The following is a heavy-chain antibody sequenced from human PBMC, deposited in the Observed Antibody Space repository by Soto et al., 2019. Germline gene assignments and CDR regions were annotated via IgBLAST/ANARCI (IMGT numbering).Heavy chain of an antibody. CDR1: GFTSSSYV. D-gene: IGHD3-22*01. CDR2: ISFAGSKK. J-gene: IGHJ4*02. CDR3: ARGVFDDYGSSGYSPDY. V-gene: IGHV3-30-3*01. Sequence: QVQLVESGGGVVQPGRSLRLSCEGSGFTSSSYVMHWVRQAPGKGLEWVALISFAGSKKNYADSVTGRFTISRDNSKNMMYLQRNSLRPEDTAGDYCARGVFDDYGSSGYSPDYWGQGTLVTVSS.